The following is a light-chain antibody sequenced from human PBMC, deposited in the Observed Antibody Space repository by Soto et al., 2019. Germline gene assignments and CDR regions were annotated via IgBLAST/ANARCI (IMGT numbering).Light chain of an antibody. CDR2: GNS. CDR1: SSNIGAGYG. CDR3: QSYDSSLSAPYV. Sequence: QSALTQPPSVSGAPGQRVTISCTGSSSNIGAGYGVHWYQHLPGTAPKLLIYGNSNRPSGVPDRFSGSKSGPSASLAITGLQADDEADYYCQSYDSSLSAPYVFGTGTKVTVL. J-gene: IGLJ1*01. V-gene: IGLV1-40*01.